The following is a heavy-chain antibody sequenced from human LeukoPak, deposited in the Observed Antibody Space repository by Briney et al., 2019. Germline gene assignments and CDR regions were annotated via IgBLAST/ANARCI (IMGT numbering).Heavy chain of an antibody. CDR3: ARHISSTVVTPGYFDY. D-gene: IGHD4-23*01. Sequence: PGGSLRLSCAASGFTFSSYSMNWVRQAPGKGLEWVSSISSSSTYIYYADSVKGRFTISRDNAKNSLYLQMNSLRAEDTAVYYCARHISSTVVTPGYFDYWGQGTLVSVSS. J-gene: IGHJ4*02. V-gene: IGHV3-21*01. CDR1: GFTFSSYS. CDR2: ISSSSTYI.